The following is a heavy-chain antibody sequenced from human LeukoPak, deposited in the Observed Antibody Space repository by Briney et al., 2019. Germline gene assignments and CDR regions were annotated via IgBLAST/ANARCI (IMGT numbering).Heavy chain of an antibody. D-gene: IGHD3-16*01. CDR2: ISSSSSYI. V-gene: IGHV3-21*01. Sequence: GGSLRLSCAASGFTFSSYSMNWVRQAPGKGLEWVSSISSSSSYIYYADSVKGRFTISRDNAKNSLYLQMNSLRAEDTAVYYCARTVLRSLGEFSLRGWFDPWGQGTLVIVSS. CDR3: ARTVLRSLGEFSLRGWFDP. CDR1: GFTFSSYS. J-gene: IGHJ5*02.